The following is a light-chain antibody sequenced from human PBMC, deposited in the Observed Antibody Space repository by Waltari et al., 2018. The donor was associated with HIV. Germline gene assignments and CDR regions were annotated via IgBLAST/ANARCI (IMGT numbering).Light chain of an antibody. J-gene: IGLJ3*02. Sequence: SYELTQPPSVSVSPGQTARITCSGDALPKRYAYWYQQKSGQAPMLVIYEDSKRPSGIPERFSGSSSGTMATLTISGAQVEDEADYYCYSRDSSGNSWVFGGGTKLTVL. CDR3: YSRDSSGNSWV. V-gene: IGLV3-10*01. CDR1: ALPKRY. CDR2: EDS.